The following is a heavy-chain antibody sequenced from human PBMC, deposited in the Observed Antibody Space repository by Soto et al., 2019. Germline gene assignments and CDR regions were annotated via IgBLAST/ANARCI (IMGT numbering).Heavy chain of an antibody. CDR2: INPSGGST. J-gene: IGHJ6*02. CDR3: ARARYSSSWYAYYYYYYGMDV. CDR1: GYTFTSYY. D-gene: IGHD6-13*01. V-gene: IGHV1-46*01. Sequence: ASVKVSCKASGYTFTSYYMHWVRQAPGQGXEWMGIINPSGGSTSYAQKFQGRVTMTRDTSTSTVYMELSSLRSEDTAVYYCARARYSSSWYAYYYYYYGMDVWGQGTTVTVSS.